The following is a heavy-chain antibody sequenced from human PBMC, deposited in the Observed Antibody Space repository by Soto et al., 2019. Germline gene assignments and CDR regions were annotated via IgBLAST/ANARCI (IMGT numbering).Heavy chain of an antibody. J-gene: IGHJ4*01. V-gene: IGHV5-51*01. D-gene: IGHD4-4*01. CDR2: IYPGDSKT. CDR1: GYGFSNFY. CDR3: ARPTADYTPNRDY. Sequence: PGEALKISCKGSGYGFSNFYIAWVRQKPGKGLEWMGIIYPGDSKTRYRPSFQGQVTVSADKSINTAYLQWGSLKASDTAMYYCARPTADYTPNRDYWGQGTLVTVSS.